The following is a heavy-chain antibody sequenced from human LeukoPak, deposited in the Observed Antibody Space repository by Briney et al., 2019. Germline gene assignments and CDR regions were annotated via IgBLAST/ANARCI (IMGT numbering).Heavy chain of an antibody. CDR3: AKDLRECSSSPRNAFDI. V-gene: IGHV3-23*01. CDR2: ISSSGGYT. J-gene: IGHJ3*02. D-gene: IGHD6-6*01. Sequence: GGSLRLSCAASRFTFSSYAMSWVRQAPGKGLEWVSTISSSGGYTYYADSVKGRFPISRDNSKNTLYLQMNSLRAEDTAVYYCAKDLRECSSSPRNAFDIWGQGTMVTVSS. CDR1: RFTFSSYA.